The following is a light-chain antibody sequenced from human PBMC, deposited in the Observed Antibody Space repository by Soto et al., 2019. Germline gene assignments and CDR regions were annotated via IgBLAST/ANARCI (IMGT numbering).Light chain of an antibody. J-gene: IGKJ4*01. Sequence: EIVLTQPPGTLSLSPGERATLSCRASQSVSSYLAWYQQKPGQAPRLLIYDASNRATGIPARFSGSGSGTDFTLTISSLEPEDFAVYYCQQRSNWPPSRTFGGGTKVDIK. CDR2: DAS. CDR1: QSVSSY. CDR3: QQRSNWPPSRT. V-gene: IGKV3-11*01.